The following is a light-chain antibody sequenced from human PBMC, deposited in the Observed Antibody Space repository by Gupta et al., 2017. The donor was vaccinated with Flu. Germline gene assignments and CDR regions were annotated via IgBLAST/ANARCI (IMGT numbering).Light chain of an antibody. V-gene: IGLV3-21*02. Sequence: SYVLTQPPSVSVAPGQTAKITCGGNNLERKSVHWNQQKPGQAPVLVVYDDSDRPSGIPERFSGSNSVNTAALTISRVEAADEADYYCQVWDSISDHWVFGGGTRLTVL. CDR3: QVWDSISDHWV. CDR2: DDS. CDR1: NLERKS. J-gene: IGLJ3*02.